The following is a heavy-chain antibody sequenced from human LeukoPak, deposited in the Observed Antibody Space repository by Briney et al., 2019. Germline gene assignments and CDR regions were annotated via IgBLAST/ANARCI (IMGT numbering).Heavy chain of an antibody. CDR3: AGVSYYYDSSGYYREIYFDY. J-gene: IGHJ4*02. CDR1: GGSISSGGYY. D-gene: IGHD3-22*01. CDR2: IYYSGST. V-gene: IGHV4-31*03. Sequence: SQTLSLTCTVSGGSISSGGYYWSWIRQHPGKGLEWIGYIYYSGSTYYNPSLKSRVTISVDTSKNQFSLKLSSVTAADTAVYYCAGVSYYYDSSGYYREIYFDYWGQGTLVTVSS.